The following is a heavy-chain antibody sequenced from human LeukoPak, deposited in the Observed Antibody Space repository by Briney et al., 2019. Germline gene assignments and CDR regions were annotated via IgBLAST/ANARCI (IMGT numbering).Heavy chain of an antibody. CDR1: GGSISSSNW. Sequence: SETLSLTCAVSGGSISSSNWWSWVRQPPGKGLEWIGEIYHSGSTNYNPSLKSRVTISVDKSKNQFSLKLSSVTAADTAVYYCARASITMVRGFDYWGQGTLVTVPS. D-gene: IGHD3-10*01. V-gene: IGHV4-4*02. CDR2: IYHSGST. CDR3: ARASITMVRGFDY. J-gene: IGHJ4*02.